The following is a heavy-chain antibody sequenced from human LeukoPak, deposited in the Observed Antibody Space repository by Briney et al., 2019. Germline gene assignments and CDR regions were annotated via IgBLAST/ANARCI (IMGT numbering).Heavy chain of an antibody. J-gene: IGHJ4*02. CDR3: AKDRGYGSGSYLVNN. V-gene: IGHV3-30*18. CDR2: ISYDGSNK. Sequence: GGSLRLSCAASGFTFSSYGMHWVRQAPGEGLEWVAVISYDGSNKYYADSVKGRFTISRDNSKNTLYLQMNSLRAEDTAVYYCAKDRGYGSGSYLVNNWGQGTLVTVSS. CDR1: GFTFSSYG. D-gene: IGHD3-10*01.